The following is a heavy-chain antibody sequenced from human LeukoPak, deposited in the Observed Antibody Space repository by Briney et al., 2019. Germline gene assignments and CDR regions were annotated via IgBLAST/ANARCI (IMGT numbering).Heavy chain of an antibody. CDR3: ARAYNWNEDFDF. V-gene: IGHV3-21*01. Sequence: KPGGSLRLSCAASGFSFSTYSMTWVRQAPGKGLEWVSSISGTGSYIYYADSVKGRFTISRDNAENSLNLQMNSLRVEDTALYYCARAYNWNEDFDFWGQGTLVTVSS. D-gene: IGHD1-20*01. CDR2: ISGTGSYI. J-gene: IGHJ4*02. CDR1: GFSFSTYS.